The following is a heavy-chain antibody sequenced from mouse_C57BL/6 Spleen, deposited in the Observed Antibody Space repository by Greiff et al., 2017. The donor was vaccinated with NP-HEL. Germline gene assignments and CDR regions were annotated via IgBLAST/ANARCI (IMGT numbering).Heavy chain of an antibody. J-gene: IGHJ3*01. Sequence: EVQLQQSGPGLVKPSQSLSLTCSVTGYSITSGYYWNWIRQFPGNKLEWMGYISYDGSNNYNPSLKNRISITRDTSKNQCFLKLNSVTNEDTATYYCARDWGLSGPWCAYWGQGTLVTVSA. V-gene: IGHV3-6*01. CDR1: GYSITSGYY. CDR2: ISYDGSN. CDR3: ARDWGLSGPWCAY. D-gene: IGHD2-4*01.